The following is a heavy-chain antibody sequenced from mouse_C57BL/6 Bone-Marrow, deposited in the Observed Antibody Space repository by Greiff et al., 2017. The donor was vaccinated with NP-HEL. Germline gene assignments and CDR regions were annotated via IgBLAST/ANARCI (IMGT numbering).Heavy chain of an antibody. Sequence: VQGVESGPELVRPGVSVKISCKGSGYTFTDYAMHWVKQSHAKSLEWIGVISTYYGDASYNQKFKDKATMTVDKSSSTAYMELARLTSEDSAVYYCARRLITTVVEERYFDVWGTGTTVTVSS. D-gene: IGHD1-1*01. V-gene: IGHV1-67*01. CDR2: ISTYYGDA. CDR1: GYTFTDYA. J-gene: IGHJ1*03. CDR3: ARRLITTVVEERYFDV.